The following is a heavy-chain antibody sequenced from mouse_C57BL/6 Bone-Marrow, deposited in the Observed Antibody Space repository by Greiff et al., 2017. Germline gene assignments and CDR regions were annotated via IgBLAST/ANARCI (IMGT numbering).Heavy chain of an antibody. Sequence: QVQLQQPGAELVRPGSSVKLSCKASGYTFTSYWMDWVKQRPGQGLEWIGNIYPSDSETHYNQKFKDKDTLTVDKSSSTAYMQLSSLTSEDSAVYNCAPLLLLDAVDYGGRGTSVTVSS. V-gene: IGHV1-61*01. J-gene: IGHJ4*01. CDR2: IYPSDSET. D-gene: IGHD1-1*01. CDR3: APLLLLDAVDY. CDR1: GYTFTSYW.